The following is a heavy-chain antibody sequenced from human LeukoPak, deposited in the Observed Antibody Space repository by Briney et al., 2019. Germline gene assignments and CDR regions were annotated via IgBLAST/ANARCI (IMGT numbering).Heavy chain of an antibody. Sequence: PSETQSLTCTVSGGSISSSSYYWGWIRQPPGKGLEWIGSIYYSGSTYYNRSLKSRVTISVDTSKNQFSLKLSSVTAADTAVYYCARYGDYVGWFDPWGQGTLVTVSS. CDR3: ARYGDYVGWFDP. V-gene: IGHV4-39*01. CDR1: GGSISSSSYY. D-gene: IGHD4-17*01. CDR2: IYYSGST. J-gene: IGHJ5*02.